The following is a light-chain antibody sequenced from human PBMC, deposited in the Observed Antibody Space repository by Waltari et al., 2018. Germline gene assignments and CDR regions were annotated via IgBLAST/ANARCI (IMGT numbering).Light chain of an antibody. J-gene: IGLJ7*01. Sequence: QSVLTQPPSVSAAPGQRVTIPCSGGSSNIGNNYVSWYRQFPGTAPKLLIYENPDGPSWILGRCSGSKSGTSATLDITGRQAGDDADYYCGTWDSSLSGAVFGGGTRLTVL. CDR1: SSNIGNNY. CDR3: GTWDSSLSGAV. V-gene: IGLV1-51*02. CDR2: ENP.